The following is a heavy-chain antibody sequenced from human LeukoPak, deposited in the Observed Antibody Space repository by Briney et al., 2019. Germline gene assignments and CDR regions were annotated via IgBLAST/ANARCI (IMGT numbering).Heavy chain of an antibody. Sequence: SETLSLTCTVSGGSISSYYWSWIRQPAGKGLEWIGRIYTSGSTNYNPSLKSRVIMSVDTSKNQFSLKLSSVTAADTAVYYCARASGYDPPYYYYGMDVWGQGTTVTVSS. D-gene: IGHD5-12*01. CDR1: GGSISSYY. CDR3: ARASGYDPPYYYYGMDV. V-gene: IGHV4-4*07. J-gene: IGHJ6*02. CDR2: IYTSGST.